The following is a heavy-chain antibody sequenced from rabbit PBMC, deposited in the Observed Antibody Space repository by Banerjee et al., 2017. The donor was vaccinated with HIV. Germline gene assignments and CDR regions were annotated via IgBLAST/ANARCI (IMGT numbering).Heavy chain of an antibody. D-gene: IGHD2-1*01. CDR3: ARYRGAIGHGVGDL. V-gene: IGHV1S45*01. CDR2: IYTIDVRT. J-gene: IGHJ6*01. CDR1: GFSFSSRNY. Sequence: QEQLVESGGGLVKPGASLTLTCTASGFSFSSRNYMCWVRQAPGKGLEWIACIYTIDVRTYYMSWAKGRFTISKTSSTTLTLQMTSLTAADTATYFCARYRGAIGHGVGDLWGPGTLVTVS.